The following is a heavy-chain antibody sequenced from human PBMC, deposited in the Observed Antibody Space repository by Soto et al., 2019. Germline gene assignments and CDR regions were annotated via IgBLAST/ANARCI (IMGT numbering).Heavy chain of an antibody. CDR3: ARHTSKYCSSTSCWGWFEP. D-gene: IGHD2-2*01. CDR1: GYSFTSYW. CDR2: IDPSDSYT. V-gene: IGHV5-10-1*01. Sequence: PGESLKISCKGSGYSFTSYWISWSRQMPGKGLEWMGRIDPSDSYTNYSPSFQCHVTISADKSISTAYLQWSSLKASDAAMYYCARHTSKYCSSTSCWGWFEPWGQGTLVTVSS. J-gene: IGHJ5*02.